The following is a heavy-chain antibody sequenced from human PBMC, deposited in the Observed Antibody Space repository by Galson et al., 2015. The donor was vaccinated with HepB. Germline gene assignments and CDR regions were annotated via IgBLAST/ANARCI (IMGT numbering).Heavy chain of an antibody. J-gene: IGHJ4*02. Sequence: SLRLSCAASGFTFSSYAMSRVRQAPGKGLEWVSAISGSGGSTYYADSVKGRFTISRDNSKNTLYLQMNSLRAEDTAVYYCAKDPRRFHGEGYWGQGTLVTVSS. CDR1: GFTFSSYA. D-gene: IGHD4-17*01. CDR2: ISGSGGST. CDR3: AKDPRRFHGEGY. V-gene: IGHV3-23*01.